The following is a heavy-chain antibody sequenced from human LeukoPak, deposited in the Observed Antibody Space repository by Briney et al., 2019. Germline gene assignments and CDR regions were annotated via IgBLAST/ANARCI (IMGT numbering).Heavy chain of an antibody. Sequence: GASVKVSCKASGYTLTSYDINWVRQATGQGLEWMGWMNPNSGNTGYAQKFQGRVTMTRNTSISTAYMELSSLRSEDTAVYYCATSYSSSRPLFDPWGQGTLVTVSS. D-gene: IGHD6-13*01. CDR3: ATSYSSSRPLFDP. CDR1: GYTLTSYD. J-gene: IGHJ5*02. V-gene: IGHV1-8*01. CDR2: MNPNSGNT.